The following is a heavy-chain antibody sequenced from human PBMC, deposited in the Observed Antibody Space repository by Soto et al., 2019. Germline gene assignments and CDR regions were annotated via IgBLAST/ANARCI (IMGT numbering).Heavy chain of an antibody. V-gene: IGHV1-2*04. CDR2: INPNSGGT. CDR3: ARDPGDITMTPRGAFDI. Sequence: ASVKVSCKASGYTFTGYYMHWVRQAPGQGLEWMGWINPNSGGTNYAQKFQGWVTMTRDTSISTAYMELSRLRSDDTAVYYCARDPGDITMTPRGAFDIWGQGTMVT. CDR1: GYTFTGYY. D-gene: IGHD3-22*01. J-gene: IGHJ3*02.